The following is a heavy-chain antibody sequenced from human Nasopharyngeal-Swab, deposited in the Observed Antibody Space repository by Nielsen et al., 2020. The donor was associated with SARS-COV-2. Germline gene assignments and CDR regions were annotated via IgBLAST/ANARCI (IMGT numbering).Heavy chain of an antibody. Sequence: GPSLKISCAGSGFTFNSYSMIWVRQVPGEGLKWVSSICGSGSYVYYADSVKCRFTISKDSANNSLYLQMNSLRAEDTAVYFCARIAGRGSIYYYYMDVWGTGTTVTVSS. CDR1: GFTFNSYS. CDR3: ARIAGRGSIYYYYMDV. V-gene: IGHV3-21*01. D-gene: IGHD1-26*01. CDR2: ICGSGSYV. J-gene: IGHJ6*03.